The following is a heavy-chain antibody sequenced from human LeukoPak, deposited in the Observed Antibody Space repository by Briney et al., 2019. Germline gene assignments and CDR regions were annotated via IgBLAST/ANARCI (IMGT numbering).Heavy chain of an antibody. D-gene: IGHD4-11*01. J-gene: IGHJ4*02. Sequence: GGSLRLSCAASGFTVSSNYMSWVRRAPGKGLEWVSVIYSGGSTYYADSVKGRFTISRDNSKNTLYLQMNSLRAEDTAVYYCANPPTVTSFDCWGQGTLVTVSS. CDR1: GFTVSSNY. CDR2: IYSGGST. V-gene: IGHV3-53*01. CDR3: ANPPTVTSFDC.